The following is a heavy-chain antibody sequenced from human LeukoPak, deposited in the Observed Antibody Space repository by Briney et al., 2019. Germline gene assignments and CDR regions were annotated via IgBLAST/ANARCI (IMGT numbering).Heavy chain of an antibody. CDR2: IYSGDSKT. J-gene: IGHJ4*02. CDR3: ARLRDFWSGYYEYYFDY. V-gene: IGHV5-51*01. D-gene: IGHD3-3*01. CDR1: DSTFTSYW. Sequence: GGSPQICSQGSDSTFTSYWIGWGRQQPGEGLEGMGLIYSGDSKTKYNPSFQGQVTISADQSISTAYLQWSSLKASDTAMYYCARLRDFWSGYYEYYFDYWGQGTLVTVSS.